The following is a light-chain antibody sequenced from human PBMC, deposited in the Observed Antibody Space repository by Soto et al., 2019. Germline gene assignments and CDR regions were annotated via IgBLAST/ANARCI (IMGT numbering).Light chain of an antibody. CDR1: QSVSSY. CDR3: QQRSNWPLT. Sequence: EIVLTQSPATLALSPGERATLSCRASQSVSSYLAWYQQKPGQAPRLLIYDASNRATGIPARFSGSGSGTDFTLTTSSLEPEHFAVYYCQQRSNWPLTFGQGTRLEIK. CDR2: DAS. V-gene: IGKV3-11*01. J-gene: IGKJ5*01.